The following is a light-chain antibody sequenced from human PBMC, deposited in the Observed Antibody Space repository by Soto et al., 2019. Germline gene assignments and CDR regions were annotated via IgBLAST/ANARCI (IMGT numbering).Light chain of an antibody. J-gene: IGKJ5*01. V-gene: IGKV1-33*01. Sequence: IHMSQAPSSLSASVGDIVTITFRASLRIGTYLNWFQQKPGKAPKILIYAASSLHSGVPSRFSGSGSGTGFTFTISSLQPEDFATYYCQQYESLPLTFGQGTRLEIK. CDR1: LRIGTY. CDR3: QQYESLPLT. CDR2: AAS.